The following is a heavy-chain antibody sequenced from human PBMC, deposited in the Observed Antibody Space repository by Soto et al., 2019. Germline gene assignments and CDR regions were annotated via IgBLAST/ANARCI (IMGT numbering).Heavy chain of an antibody. CDR1: GGSISSGGYY. Sequence: LSLTCTVSGGSISSGGYYWSWIRQHPGKGLEWIGYIYYSGSTYYNPSLKSRVTISVDTSKNQFSLKLSSVTAADTAVYYCASVYYGSGSYSDAYWGQGTLVTVS. D-gene: IGHD3-10*01. V-gene: IGHV4-31*03. CDR2: IYYSGST. CDR3: ASVYYGSGSYSDAY. J-gene: IGHJ4*02.